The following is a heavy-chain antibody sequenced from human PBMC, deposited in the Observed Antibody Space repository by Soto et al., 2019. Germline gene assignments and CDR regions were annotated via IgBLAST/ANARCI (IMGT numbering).Heavy chain of an antibody. V-gene: IGHV1-58*02. CDR3: AAFRYCSSTSCQPFDY. D-gene: IGHD2-2*01. J-gene: IGHJ4*02. Sequence: QMQLVQSGPEVKQPGTSVKVSCKASGFTFTSSAMQWVRQARGQRLEWIGWIVVGSGNTNYAQKFQERVTITRDMSTSTAYMELSSLRSEDTAVYYCAAFRYCSSTSCQPFDYWGQGTLVTVSS. CDR2: IVVGSGNT. CDR1: GFTFTSSA.